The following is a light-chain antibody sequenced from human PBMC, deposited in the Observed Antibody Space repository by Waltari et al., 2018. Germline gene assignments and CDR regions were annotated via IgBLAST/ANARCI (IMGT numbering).Light chain of an antibody. Sequence: EIVLTQSPATLSLSPGDRATLSCRASQSVNNSLGWYQQKPGQAPRLLSYDASRRATDIPARFSGGGSGTDFTLTISSLEPEDFAVFYCQQRSNWMFTFGQGTKLDIK. J-gene: IGKJ2*01. V-gene: IGKV3-11*01. CDR3: QQRSNWMFT. CDR2: DAS. CDR1: QSVNNS.